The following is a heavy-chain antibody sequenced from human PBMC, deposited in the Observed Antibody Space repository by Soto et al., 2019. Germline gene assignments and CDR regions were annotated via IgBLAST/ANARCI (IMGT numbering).Heavy chain of an antibody. Sequence: PSETLSLTCAVYGGSFSGYYWSWIRQPPGKGLEWIGEINHSGSTNYNPSLKSRVTISVDTSKNQFSLKLSSVTAADTAVYYCASPGSDYYYYGMDVWGQGTTVTVSS. CDR1: GGSFSGYY. CDR3: ASPGSDYYYYGMDV. J-gene: IGHJ6*02. D-gene: IGHD3-10*01. CDR2: INHSGST. V-gene: IGHV4-34*01.